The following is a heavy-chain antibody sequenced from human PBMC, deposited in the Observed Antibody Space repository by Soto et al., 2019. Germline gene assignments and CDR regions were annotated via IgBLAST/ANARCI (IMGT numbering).Heavy chain of an antibody. D-gene: IGHD2-2*01. CDR1: VGSISSYY. Sequence: SETMSLTCAVSVGSISSYYWSWSRLPPGKGPEWIGYIYYSGSTNYNPSLKSRVTISVDTSKNQFSLKLSSVTAADTAVYYCARRMEGYCSSTSCRNYYYYYYMDVWGKGTTVTVSS. CDR3: ARRMEGYCSSTSCRNYYYYYYMDV. J-gene: IGHJ6*03. V-gene: IGHV4-59*08. CDR2: IYYSGST.